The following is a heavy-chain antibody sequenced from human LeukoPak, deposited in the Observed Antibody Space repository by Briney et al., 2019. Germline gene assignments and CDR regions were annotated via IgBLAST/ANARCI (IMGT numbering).Heavy chain of an antibody. CDR2: IYYSGNT. J-gene: IGHJ4*02. CDR1: GVSISSSNSY. CDR3: ARGAYCSSINCYGFDY. V-gene: IGHV4-39*01. D-gene: IGHD2-2*01. Sequence: SETLSLTCTVSGVSISSSNSYWGWIRQPPGKGLEWIGSIYYSGNTYYNASLKSRVTISVDTSKNQFSLKSSSVTAADTAVYYCARGAYCSSINCYGFDYWGQGTQVTASS.